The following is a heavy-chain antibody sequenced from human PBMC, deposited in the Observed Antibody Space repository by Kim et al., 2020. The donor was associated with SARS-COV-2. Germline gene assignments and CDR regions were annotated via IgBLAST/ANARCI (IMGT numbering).Heavy chain of an antibody. CDR3: AKDMRSGSYDDAFDI. V-gene: IGHV3-43*01. D-gene: IGHD3-10*01. Sequence: DSVKGRFTISRDNSKNSLYLQMNSLRTEDTALYYCAKDMRSGSYDDAFDIWGQGTMVTVSS. J-gene: IGHJ3*02.